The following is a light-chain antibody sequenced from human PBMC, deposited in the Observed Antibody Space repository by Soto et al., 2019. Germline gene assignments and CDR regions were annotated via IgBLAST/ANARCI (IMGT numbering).Light chain of an antibody. Sequence: QSVLTQPPSVSGAPGQRVPISCTGSISNIARDVDVHGYPQIAGTAPTLLIYGDRNPPQRVPHRFSASKSGTSASLASSRIQTEDEANYCCNSNVPRRHRVCETGPSVTV. V-gene: IGLV1-40*01. CDR2: GDR. J-gene: IGLJ1*01. CDR3: NSNVPRRHRV. CDR1: ISNIARDVD.